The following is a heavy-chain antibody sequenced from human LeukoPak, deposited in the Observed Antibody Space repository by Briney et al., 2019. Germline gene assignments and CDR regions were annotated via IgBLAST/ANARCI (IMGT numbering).Heavy chain of an antibody. CDR2: INPNSGDT. Sequence: ASVKVSCKASGYTFTGYHMHWVRQAPGQGLEWVGRINPNSGDTNYAQKFQGRVTMTRDTSISTAYMELSSLRSEDTAVYYCARGPVEAVFGVSTEDWGQGTTVTVSS. CDR3: ARGPVEAVFGVSTED. J-gene: IGHJ6*02. CDR1: GYTFTGYH. V-gene: IGHV1-2*06. D-gene: IGHD3-10*02.